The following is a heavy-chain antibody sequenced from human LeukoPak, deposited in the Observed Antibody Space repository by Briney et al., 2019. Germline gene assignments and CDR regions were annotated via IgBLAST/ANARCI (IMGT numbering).Heavy chain of an antibody. J-gene: IGHJ4*02. V-gene: IGHV1-69*06. D-gene: IGHD6-13*01. CDR3: ARDTSPIAAAGRFDY. Sequence: ASVKVSCKASRGTFSIYAISWVRQAPGQGLEWMGGIIPIFGTANYAQKFQGRVTINADKSTSTAYMELRSLRSDDTAVYYCARDTSPIAAAGRFDYWGQGTLVTVSS. CDR1: RGTFSIYA. CDR2: IIPIFGTA.